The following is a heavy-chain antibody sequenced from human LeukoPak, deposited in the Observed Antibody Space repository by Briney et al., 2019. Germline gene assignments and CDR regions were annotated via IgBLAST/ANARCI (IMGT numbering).Heavy chain of an antibody. CDR3: ARDPPGIAAAGTGYYYYYMDV. J-gene: IGHJ6*03. V-gene: IGHV3-21*01. CDR1: GFTFSSYS. D-gene: IGHD6-13*01. CDR2: ISSSSSYI. Sequence: GGSLRLSCAASGFTFSSYSMNWVRQAPGKGLEWVSSISSSSSYIYYADSVKGRFTISRDNAKNSLYLQMNSLRAEDTAVYYCARDPPGIAAAGTGYYYYYMDVWGKGTTVTVSS.